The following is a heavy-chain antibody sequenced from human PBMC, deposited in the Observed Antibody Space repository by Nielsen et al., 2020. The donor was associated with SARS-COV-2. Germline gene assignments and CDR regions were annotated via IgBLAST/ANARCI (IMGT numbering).Heavy chain of an antibody. CDR2: ISWNSGSI. CDR3: ARDFGYCSGRSCTYYGMNV. Sequence: SLKISCAASGFTFDDYAMHWVRQAPGKGLEWVSGISWNSGSIGYADSVKGRFTISRDNAKNSLYLQMNSLRAEDTAVYYCARDFGYCSGRSCTYYGMNVWGQGTTVTVSS. D-gene: IGHD2-15*01. CDR1: GFTFDDYA. J-gene: IGHJ6*02. V-gene: IGHV3-9*01.